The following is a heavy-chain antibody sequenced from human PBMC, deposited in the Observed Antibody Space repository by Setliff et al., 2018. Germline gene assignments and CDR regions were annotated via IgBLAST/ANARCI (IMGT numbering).Heavy chain of an antibody. CDR1: GFTFSRYW. CDR2: IKQDGSEK. Sequence: GGSLRLSCAASGFTFSRYWMSWVRQAPGKGLEWVANIKQDGSEKYYVDSVKGRFTISRDNAKNSLYLQMNSLRAEDTAVYYCAKVTILPAPFYWGQGTLVTVSS. D-gene: IGHD2-2*01. V-gene: IGHV3-7*03. J-gene: IGHJ4*02. CDR3: AKVTILPAPFY.